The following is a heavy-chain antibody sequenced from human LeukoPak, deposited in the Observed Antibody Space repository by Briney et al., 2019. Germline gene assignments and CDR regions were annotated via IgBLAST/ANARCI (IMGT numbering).Heavy chain of an antibody. D-gene: IGHD3-22*01. CDR1: GFTFTSYS. CDR3: ARRDSSFPFDY. CDR2: ISSSSSSYI. V-gene: IGHV3-21*01. J-gene: IGHJ4*02. Sequence: GGSLRLSCAASGFTFTSYSMNWVRRAPGKGLEWVSSISSSSSSYIYYADSVKGRFTISRDNAKNSLYLQMNSLRAEDTAVYYCARRDSSFPFDYWGQGTLVTVSS.